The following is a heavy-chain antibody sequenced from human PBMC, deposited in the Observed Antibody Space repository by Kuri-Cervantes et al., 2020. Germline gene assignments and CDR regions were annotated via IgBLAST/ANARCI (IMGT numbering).Heavy chain of an antibody. CDR2: IYYSGST. V-gene: IGHV4-59*01. J-gene: IGHJ5*02. CDR3: ARDQYSTGWRGWFDP. D-gene: IGHD6-19*01. Sequence: SETLSLTCTGSGGSISSYYWSWIRQPPGKGLEWIGYIYYSGSTNYNPSLKSRVTISVDTFKNQFSLKLSSVTAADTAVYYCARDQYSTGWRGWFDPWGQGTQVTVSS. CDR1: GGSISSYY.